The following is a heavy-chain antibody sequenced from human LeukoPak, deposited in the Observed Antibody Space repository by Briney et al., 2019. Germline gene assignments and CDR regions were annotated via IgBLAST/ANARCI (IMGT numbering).Heavy chain of an antibody. D-gene: IGHD3-22*01. CDR2: IYYSGST. CDR1: GGSISSYY. J-gene: IGHJ4*02. Sequence: PSETLSLTCTVSGGSISSYYWSWIRQPPGKGLEWIGYIYYSGSTNYNPSLKSRVTISVDTSKNRFSLKLSSVTAADTAVYYCARGSYDSSGCYLFDYWGQGTLVTVSS. V-gene: IGHV4-59*01. CDR3: ARGSYDSSGCYLFDY.